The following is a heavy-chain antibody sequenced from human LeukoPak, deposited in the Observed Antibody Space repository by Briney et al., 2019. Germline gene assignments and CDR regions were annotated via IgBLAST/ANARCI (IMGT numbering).Heavy chain of an antibody. J-gene: IGHJ4*02. D-gene: IGHD1-26*01. CDR1: GYTFTSYG. V-gene: IGHV1-18*01. Sequence: GASVNVSCKASGYTFTSYGISWVRQAPGQGLGWMGWISANNGNTKYNTKYAQNLQGRVTMTTDISTSTAYMELRTLRPDDTVVYYCARDRGRSGSQSYWGQGTLVTVSS. CDR2: ISANNGNTKYNT. CDR3: ARDRGRSGSQSY.